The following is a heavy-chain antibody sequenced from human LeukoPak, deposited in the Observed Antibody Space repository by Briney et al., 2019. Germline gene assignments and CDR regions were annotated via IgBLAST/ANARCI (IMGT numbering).Heavy chain of an antibody. CDR1: GFIFSDYY. J-gene: IGHJ4*02. CDR2: ISSSSGYT. V-gene: IGHV3-11*03. CDR3: AKGPTVTSGHFDY. D-gene: IGHD4-11*01. Sequence: GGSLRLSCAASGFIFSDYYMSWIRQAPGKGLECVSYISSSSGYTNYADSVKGRFTISRDNAKNSLYLQMSSLRAEDTAVYYCAKGPTVTSGHFDYWGQGTLVTVSS.